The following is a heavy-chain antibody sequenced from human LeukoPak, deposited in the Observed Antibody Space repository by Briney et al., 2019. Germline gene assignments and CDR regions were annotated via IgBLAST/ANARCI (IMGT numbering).Heavy chain of an antibody. CDR2: ISSSSSYT. CDR3: ASNTLTTYFDY. CDR1: GFTFSDYY. Sequence: GGSLRLSCAASGFTFSDYYMSWIRQAPGKGLEWVSYISSSSSYTNYADSVKGRFTISRDNAKNSLYLQMNSLRAEDTSVYYCASNTLTTYFDYWGQGTLVTVSS. D-gene: IGHD4-17*01. J-gene: IGHJ4*02. V-gene: IGHV3-11*06.